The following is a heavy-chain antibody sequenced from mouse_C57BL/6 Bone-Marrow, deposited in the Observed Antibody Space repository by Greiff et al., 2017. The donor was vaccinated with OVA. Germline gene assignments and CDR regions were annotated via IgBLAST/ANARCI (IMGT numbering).Heavy chain of an antibody. CDR1: GYTFTSYG. V-gene: IGHV1-81*01. Sequence: QVQLQQSGAELARPGASVKLSCKASGYTFTSYGISWVKQRTGQGLEWIGEIYPRSGNTYYNEKFKGKATLTADKSSSTASMELRSLTSEDSAVYFCARLGAHYYGSSYRYCDVWGTGTTVTVSS. CDR2: IYPRSGNT. D-gene: IGHD1-1*01. CDR3: ARLGAHYYGSSYRYCDV. J-gene: IGHJ1*03.